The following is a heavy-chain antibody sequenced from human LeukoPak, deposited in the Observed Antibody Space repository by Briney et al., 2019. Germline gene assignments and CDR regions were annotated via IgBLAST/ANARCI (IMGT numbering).Heavy chain of an antibody. Sequence: ASVTVSCKASGYTFTRYYMHWVRQAPGPAPEWMGIINPSGGSTSYAQKFQGRVTMTRDISTSTVYMELSSLRSEDTAVYYCARERAPLGYCSSTNCYIGYYYYMDVWGKGTTVTVSS. V-gene: IGHV1-46*01. CDR3: ARERAPLGYCSSTNCYIGYYYYMDV. J-gene: IGHJ6*03. D-gene: IGHD2-2*02. CDR1: GYTFTRYY. CDR2: INPSGGST.